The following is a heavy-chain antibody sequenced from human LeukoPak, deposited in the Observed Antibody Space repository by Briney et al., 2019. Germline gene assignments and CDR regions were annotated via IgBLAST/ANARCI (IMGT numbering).Heavy chain of an antibody. D-gene: IGHD5-24*01. CDR3: ARDGDGYNYKLDY. CDR2: ISTSGSTI. J-gene: IGHJ4*02. Sequence: LSLTCAVYGGSSSDYYMSWIRQAPGKGLEWISYISTSGSTIFYADSVKGRFTISRDNAKNSLYLQMNSLRAEDTAVYYCARDGDGYNYKLDYWGQGTLVTVSS. CDR1: GGSSSDYY. V-gene: IGHV3-11*01.